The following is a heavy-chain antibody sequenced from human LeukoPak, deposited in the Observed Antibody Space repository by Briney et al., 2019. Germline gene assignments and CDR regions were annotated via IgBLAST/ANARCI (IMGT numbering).Heavy chain of an antibody. Sequence: GGSLRLSCAASGFTFSSYEMNWVRQAPGKGLEWVSYISSGSTIYYADSVKGRFTISRDNAKNSLYLQMNSLRAEDTAVYYCARDQDWNYAFDYWGQGTLVTVSS. CDR1: GFTFSSYE. V-gene: IGHV3-48*03. CDR2: ISSGSTI. CDR3: ARDQDWNYAFDY. D-gene: IGHD1-7*01. J-gene: IGHJ4*02.